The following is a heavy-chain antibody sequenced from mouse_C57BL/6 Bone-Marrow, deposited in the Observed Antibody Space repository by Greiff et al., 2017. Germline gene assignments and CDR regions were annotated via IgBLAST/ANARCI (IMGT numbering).Heavy chain of an antibody. CDR1: GYTFTSYG. CDR2: IYPRSGNT. J-gene: IGHJ4*01. D-gene: IGHD2-5*01. V-gene: IGHV1-81*01. CDR3: ARDSNYGDCAMDY. Sequence: VKLQESGAELARPGASVKLSCKASGYTFTSYGISWVKQRTGQGLEWIGEIYPRSGNTYYNEKFKGKATLTADKSSSTAYMELRSLTSEDSAVYFCARDSNYGDCAMDYWGQGTSVTVSS.